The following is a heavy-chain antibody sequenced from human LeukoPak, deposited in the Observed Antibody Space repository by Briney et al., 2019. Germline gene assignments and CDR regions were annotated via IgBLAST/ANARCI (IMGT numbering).Heavy chain of an antibody. CDR3: ARHFLTAQYSSGYSELDY. J-gene: IGHJ4*02. V-gene: IGHV4-38-2*02. CDR1: GYSISSGYY. Sequence: SETLSLTCTVSGYSISSGYYWGWIRQPPGKGLEWIGSIYHSGSTYYNPSLKSRVTISVDTSKNQFSLKLSSVTAADTAVYYCARHFLTAQYSSGYSELDYWGQGTLVTVSS. CDR2: IYHSGST. D-gene: IGHD3-22*01.